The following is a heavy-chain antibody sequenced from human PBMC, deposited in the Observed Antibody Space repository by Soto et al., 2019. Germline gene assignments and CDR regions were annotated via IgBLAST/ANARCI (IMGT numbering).Heavy chain of an antibody. CDR3: ARGDGDYYDGNGYLGRH. D-gene: IGHD3-22*01. V-gene: IGHV3-74*01. CDR1: GFTFSGNW. CDR2: INSDGSRT. Sequence: LILFCAASGFTFSGNWVPWVRQAPGKGLVWVSRINSDGSRTSYADSAKGRFTISRDNAKNTVYLQMNSLRAEDTAVYYCARGDGDYYDGNGYLGRHWGQGTLVTVSS. J-gene: IGHJ4*02.